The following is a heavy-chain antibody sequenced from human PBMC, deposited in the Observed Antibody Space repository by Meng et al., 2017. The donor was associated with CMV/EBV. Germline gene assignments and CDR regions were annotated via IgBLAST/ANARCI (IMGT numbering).Heavy chain of an antibody. D-gene: IGHD2-15*01. V-gene: IGHV3-20*04. Sequence: GGSLRLSCAASGFTFDDYGMSWVRQAPGKGLEWVSGINWNGGSTGYADSVKGRFTISRDNAKNTLYLQMNSLRAEDTAVYYCAKDLGDCSGGSCYTIGMDVWGQGTTVTVSS. CDR3: AKDLGDCSGGSCYTIGMDV. CDR1: GFTFDDYG. CDR2: INWNGGST. J-gene: IGHJ6*02.